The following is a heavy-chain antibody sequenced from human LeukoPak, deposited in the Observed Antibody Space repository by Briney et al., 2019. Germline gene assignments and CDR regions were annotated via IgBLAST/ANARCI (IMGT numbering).Heavy chain of an antibody. D-gene: IGHD3-9*01. CDR3: ASIGLDILTGYYKGSNAFDI. Sequence: ASVKVSCKASGYTFTSYDINWVRQAPGQGLEWMGWMNPNSGNTGYAQKFQGRVTMTRNTSISTAYMELSSLRSEDTAVYYCASIGLDILTGYYKGSNAFDIWGQGTMVTVSS. V-gene: IGHV1-8*01. CDR1: GYTFTSYD. CDR2: MNPNSGNT. J-gene: IGHJ3*02.